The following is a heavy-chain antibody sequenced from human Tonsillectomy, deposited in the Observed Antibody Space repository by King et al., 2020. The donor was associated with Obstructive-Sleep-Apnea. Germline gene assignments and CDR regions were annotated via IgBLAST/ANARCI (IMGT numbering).Heavy chain of an antibody. CDR3: ATSKPMIVAVMVY. Sequence: QLVQSGAEVKKPGASVKVSCKVSGYTLRELSMHWVRQAPGKGLECMGGFDPGYDVTIYAQKCQGRVTMTEDTSTDTAYMELSSLESNDTAVYYCATSKPMIVAVMVYWGQGTLVTVSS. CDR1: GYTLRELS. J-gene: IGHJ4*02. V-gene: IGHV1-24*01. D-gene: IGHD3-22*01. CDR2: FDPGYDVT.